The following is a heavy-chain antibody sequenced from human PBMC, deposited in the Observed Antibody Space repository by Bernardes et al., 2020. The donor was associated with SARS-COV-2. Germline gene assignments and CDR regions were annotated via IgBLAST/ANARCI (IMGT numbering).Heavy chain of an antibody. Sequence: ASVKVSCKASGYTFTSYYMHWVRQAPGQGLEWMVIINPSGGSTSYAQKFQGRVTMTRDTSTSTVYMQLSSLRSEDTAVYYCARDFTAVDGTNYYYGMDVWGQGTTVTVSS. D-gene: IGHD6-19*01. CDR3: ARDFTAVDGTNYYYGMDV. J-gene: IGHJ6*02. CDR1: GYTFTSYY. V-gene: IGHV1-46*01. CDR2: INPSGGST.